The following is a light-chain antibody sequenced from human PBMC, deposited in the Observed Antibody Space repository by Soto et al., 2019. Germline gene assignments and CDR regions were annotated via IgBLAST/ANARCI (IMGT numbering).Light chain of an antibody. J-gene: IGLJ1*01. CDR3: GSWDSSLSAYV. CDR1: SSNIGGNS. V-gene: IGLV1-51*01. CDR2: DDN. Sequence: QSVLTQPPSVPAAPGQKVTISCSGSSSNIGGNSVSWYQQLPGTAPKLLIYDDNKRPSGIPDRFSGSKSGTSATLGITGFXTGDEADYYCGSWDSSLSAYVFGTGTKVTVL.